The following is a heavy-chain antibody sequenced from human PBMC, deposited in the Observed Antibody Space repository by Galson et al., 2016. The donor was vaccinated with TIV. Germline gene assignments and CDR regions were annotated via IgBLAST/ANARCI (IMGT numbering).Heavy chain of an antibody. CDR2: VRTKPNNYAT. J-gene: IGHJ4*02. Sequence: SLRLSCAASGFTFSASTMHWVRQASGKGLEWVARVRTKPNNYATAYAASVEGRLTIPRDDSKNTAYLQMNSLITEDTAVYYCTKSEDFVVFHHWGQGALVAVSS. D-gene: IGHD2-15*01. CDR3: TKSEDFVVFHH. V-gene: IGHV3-73*01. CDR1: GFTFSAST.